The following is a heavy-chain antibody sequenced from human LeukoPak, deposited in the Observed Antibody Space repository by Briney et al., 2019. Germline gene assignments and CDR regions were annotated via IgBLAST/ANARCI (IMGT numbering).Heavy chain of an antibody. Sequence: RPGGSLRLSCAASGFTFYEYGMAWLRQVPGKGLEWICGITWHGLGTSYAASMRGRFTIFRDNADNSLYLQINDLRGEATAFYYFAGDRVCIRPPCYERGGFDTGGQGPLAPVSP. J-gene: IGHJ5*02. CDR1: GFTFYEYG. CDR3: AGDRVCIRPPCYERGGFDT. CDR2: ITWHGLGT. D-gene: IGHD2-2*01. V-gene: IGHV3-20*04.